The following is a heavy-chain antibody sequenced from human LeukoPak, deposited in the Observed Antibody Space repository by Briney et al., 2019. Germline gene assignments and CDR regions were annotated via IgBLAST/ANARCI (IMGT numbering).Heavy chain of an antibody. V-gene: IGHV3-23*01. Sequence: GGSLRLSCAASGFTFSSYGMHWVRQAPGKGLEWVSAISGSGGSTYYADSVKGRFTISRDNSKNTLYLQMNSLRAEDTAVYYCAKDAVVRDSPNHWGQGTLVTVSS. J-gene: IGHJ5*02. CDR2: ISGSGGST. CDR1: GFTFSSYG. CDR3: AKDAVVRDSPNH.